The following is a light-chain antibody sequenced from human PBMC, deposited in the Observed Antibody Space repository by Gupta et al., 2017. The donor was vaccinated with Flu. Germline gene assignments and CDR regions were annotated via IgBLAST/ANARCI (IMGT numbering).Light chain of an antibody. CDR2: KGS. CDR1: ALPKQY. CDR3: KSADSRGTERV. V-gene: IGLV3-25*02. Sequence: SSALTQPPSVSVSPGQTARITCSGDALPKQYAYWYQQKPGQAPVLVIYKGSERPAGSPARVSGSRPGTTATLPISGVQAEEEADYYCKSADSRGTERVFGGGNKRTVL. J-gene: IGLJ2*01.